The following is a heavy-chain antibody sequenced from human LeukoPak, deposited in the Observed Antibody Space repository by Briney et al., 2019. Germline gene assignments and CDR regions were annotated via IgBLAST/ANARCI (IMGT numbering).Heavy chain of an antibody. D-gene: IGHD3-9*01. CDR1: GYTFTGYY. CDR2: IDPNSGGT. J-gene: IGHJ6*02. CDR3: ARGVLRYFDWLPPIDV. Sequence: ASVKVSCKASGYTFTGYYMHWVRQAPGQGLEWMGWIDPNSGGTNYAQKFQGRVTMTRDTSISTAYMELSRLRSDDTAVYYCARGVLRYFDWLPPIDVWGQGTTVTVSS. V-gene: IGHV1-2*02.